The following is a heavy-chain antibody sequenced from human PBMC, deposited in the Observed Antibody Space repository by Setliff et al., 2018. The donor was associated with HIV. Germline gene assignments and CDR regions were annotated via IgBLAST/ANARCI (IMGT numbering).Heavy chain of an antibody. Sequence: KPSETLSLTCAVSGYSISTAYYWAWIRQPPGKGLEWVGQVNRDGGAHYNPSLRSRVTISVDTSKNQFSLKLTSMTAADTAVYYCVTGYNSVWYSVFWGQGILVTVSS. CDR2: VNRDGGA. CDR3: VTGYNSVWYSVF. J-gene: IGHJ4*02. CDR1: GYSISTAYY. V-gene: IGHV4-38-2*01. D-gene: IGHD6-13*01.